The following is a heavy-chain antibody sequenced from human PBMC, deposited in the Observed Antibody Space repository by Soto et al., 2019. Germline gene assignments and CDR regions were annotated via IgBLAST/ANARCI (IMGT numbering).Heavy chain of an antibody. D-gene: IGHD2-21*01. J-gene: IGHJ6*04. CDR2: IKQDGSEK. CDR1: GFTFSDYW. CDR3: LFWPRGMGV. V-gene: IGHV3-7*01. Sequence: EVRLVESGGGLVQSGGSLRLSCAASGFTFSDYWMSWVRHAPGKGLEWVANIKQDGSEKYYVDSVKGRFTISRDNAKNSLYLQMNSLRGEDTAVYYCLFWPRGMGVWGKGTTVTVSS.